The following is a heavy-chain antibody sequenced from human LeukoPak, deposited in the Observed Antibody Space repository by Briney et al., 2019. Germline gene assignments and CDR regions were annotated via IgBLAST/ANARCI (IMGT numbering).Heavy chain of an antibody. CDR3: AKGPFYGSGPIDY. CDR1: EFTFDDYA. CDR2: ISGDGGST. V-gene: IGHV3-43*02. D-gene: IGHD3-10*01. Sequence: EGSLRLSCAASEFTFDDYAMHWVRQAPGKGLEWVSLISGDGGSTYYADSVKGRFTISRDNSKNSLYLQMNSLRTEDTALYYCAKGPFYGSGPIDYWGQGTLVTVSS. J-gene: IGHJ4*02.